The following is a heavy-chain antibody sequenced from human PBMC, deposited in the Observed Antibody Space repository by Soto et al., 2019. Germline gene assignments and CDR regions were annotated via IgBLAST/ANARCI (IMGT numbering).Heavy chain of an antibody. D-gene: IGHD3-16*01. Sequence: ASVKVSCKASGGTFSSYAISWVRQAPGQGLEWMGGIIPIFGTANYAQKFQGRVTITADESTGTAYMELSSLRSEDTAVYYCTRCGAVTPGLDYYYYYGMDVWGQGTTVTVSS. CDR3: TRCGAVTPGLDYYYYYGMDV. V-gene: IGHV1-69*13. CDR2: IIPIFGTA. CDR1: GGTFSSYA. J-gene: IGHJ6*02.